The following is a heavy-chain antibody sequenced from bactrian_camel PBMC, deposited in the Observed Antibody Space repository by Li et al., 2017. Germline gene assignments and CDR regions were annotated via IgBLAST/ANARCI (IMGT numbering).Heavy chain of an antibody. D-gene: IGHD2*01. J-gene: IGHJ4*01. V-gene: IGHV3S40*01. CDR3: KVGGPTHYSGGIYSKPCDD. CDR2: INSGGGTE. CDR1: GFTFSSYD. Sequence: VQLVESGGGLVQPGGSLRLSCAASGFTFSSYDMSWVRQAPWKGLELVSGINSGGGTEWYSDTVKGRFTISRDNAKNTVYLQLNSLKTEDTANYSCKVGGPTHYSGGIYSKPCDDWGQGTQVTVS.